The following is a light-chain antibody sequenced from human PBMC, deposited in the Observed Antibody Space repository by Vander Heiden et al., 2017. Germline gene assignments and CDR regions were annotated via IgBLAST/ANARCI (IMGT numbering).Light chain of an antibody. Sequence: IELTKSPGTLSLSPGERATLSCRASQSVSSSYLAWYQQKPGQAPRLLIYGASSRATGIPDRFSGSGSGTDFTLTISRLEPEDFAVYYCQQYGSSHTFGGGTKVEIK. CDR2: GAS. CDR3: QQYGSSHT. CDR1: QSVSSSY. J-gene: IGKJ4*01. V-gene: IGKV3-20*01.